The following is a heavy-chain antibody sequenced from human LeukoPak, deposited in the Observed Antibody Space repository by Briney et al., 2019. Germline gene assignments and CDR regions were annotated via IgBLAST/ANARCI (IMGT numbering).Heavy chain of an antibody. CDR2: IWYDGSNK. CDR3: ARDRSGDSSGYYLGYFDY. D-gene: IGHD3-22*01. CDR1: GFTFSSYG. J-gene: IGHJ4*02. V-gene: IGHV3-33*01. Sequence: PGGSLRLSRAASGFTFSSYGMHWVRQAPGKGLEWVAVIWYDGSNKYYADSVKGRFTISRDNSKNTLYLQMNSLRAEDTAVYYCARDRSGDSSGYYLGYFDYWGQGTLVTVSS.